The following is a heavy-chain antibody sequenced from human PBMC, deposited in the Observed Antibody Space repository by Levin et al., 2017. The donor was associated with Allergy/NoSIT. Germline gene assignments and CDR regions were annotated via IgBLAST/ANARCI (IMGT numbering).Heavy chain of an antibody. CDR3: ANTFYHDDEGFRYDKFDM. J-gene: IGHJ3*02. V-gene: IGHV3-30*18. CDR2: LPPQGYGA. CDR1: GFPFRTYG. D-gene: IGHD5-12*01. Sequence: PGGSLRLSCVASGFPFRTYGMQWVRQAPGKGLEWLAVLPPQGYGASYARSLEGRFTISRDNSKRTLYLQMNDLRADDTAMYDCANTFYHDDEGFRYDKFDMWGQGTMVTVSS.